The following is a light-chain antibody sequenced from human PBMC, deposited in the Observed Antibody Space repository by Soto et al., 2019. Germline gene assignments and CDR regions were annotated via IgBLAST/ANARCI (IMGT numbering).Light chain of an antibody. CDR2: GAS. CDR3: QRGRNWPLT. J-gene: IGKJ2*01. CDR1: QSINSE. V-gene: IGKV3-15*01. Sequence: EIVMTQSPATLSLSPWEGAALSCRASQSINSELDWYQQKPGQPPRLLIYGASTRATVVPARFTGSESGSEFTLTIGGLQSEDVAVDYCQRGRNWPLTFGEGTRLEI.